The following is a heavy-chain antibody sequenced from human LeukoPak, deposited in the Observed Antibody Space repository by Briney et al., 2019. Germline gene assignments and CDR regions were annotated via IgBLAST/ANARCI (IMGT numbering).Heavy chain of an antibody. V-gene: IGHV3-43D*03. CDR3: AKDAVEMATSRYYYYYMDV. CDR1: GFTFDDYA. CDR2: ISWDGGST. J-gene: IGHJ6*03. D-gene: IGHD5-24*01. Sequence: GGSLRLSCAASGFTFDDYAMHWVRQAPGKGLEWVSLISWDGGSTYYADSVKGRFTISRDNSKNSLYLQMNSLRAEDTALYYCAKDAVEMATSRYYYYYMDVWGKGTTVTVSS.